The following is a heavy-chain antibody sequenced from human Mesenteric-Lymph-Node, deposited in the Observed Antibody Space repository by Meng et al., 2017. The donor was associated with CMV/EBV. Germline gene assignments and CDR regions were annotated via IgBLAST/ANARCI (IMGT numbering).Heavy chain of an antibody. Sequence: GESLKISCAASRFTFSSYSMNWVRQAPGKGLEWVSSITSNSDYIYYADSLKGRFSISRDNAKNSLSLQMNSLGAEDTAVYYCARSSTSLDGDYYYGMDVWGQGTTVTVSS. CDR1: RFTFSSYS. V-gene: IGHV3-21*01. D-gene: IGHD5/OR15-5a*01. CDR3: ARSSTSLDGDYYYGMDV. CDR2: ITSNSDYI. J-gene: IGHJ6*02.